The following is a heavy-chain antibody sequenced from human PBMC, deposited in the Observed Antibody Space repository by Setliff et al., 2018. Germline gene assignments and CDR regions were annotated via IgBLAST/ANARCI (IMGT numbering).Heavy chain of an antibody. D-gene: IGHD1-20*01. CDR3: ARGNNWEPDAFDV. Sequence: ASETLSLTCTVSGGSISSSSYYWGWIRQPPGKGLEWIGSIYYSGSTNYNPSLKSRVTISVDTSKNQFSLKLSSVTAADTAVYYCARGNNWEPDAFDVWGQGTMVTVSS. CDR2: IYYSGST. V-gene: IGHV4-39*07. J-gene: IGHJ3*01. CDR1: GGSISSSSYY.